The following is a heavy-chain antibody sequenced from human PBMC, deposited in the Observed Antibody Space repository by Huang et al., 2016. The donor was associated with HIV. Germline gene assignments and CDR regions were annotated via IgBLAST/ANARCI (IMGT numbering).Heavy chain of an antibody. CDR2: VSADGNIK. CDR3: AKASRGGFELDF. D-gene: IGHD5-12*01. CDR1: GFPFNKYG. J-gene: IGHJ4*02. V-gene: IGHV3-30*18. Sequence: QVQLVESGGAVVQPGRSLRLSCTASGFPFNKYGMHWVRQAAGKWLEWVAVVSADGNIKKDVDSVKGRFTISRDKTQNMWYLQINNLRGEDTALYHCAKASRGGFELDFWGQGTLVTVSS.